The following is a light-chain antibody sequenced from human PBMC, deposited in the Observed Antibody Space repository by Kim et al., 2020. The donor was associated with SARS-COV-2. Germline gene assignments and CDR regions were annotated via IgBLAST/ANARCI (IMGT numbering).Light chain of an antibody. CDR1: TGAVTSNNV. V-gene: IGLV7-43*01. CDR2: RTI. J-gene: IGLJ3*02. Sequence: SPVGTVTLPCASSTGAVTSNNVPNWLQQKTGETPRALIYRTINKHSWTPDRFSGSLLGDKDALTLSGVQPEVEADYYCLLYFHGWVFGGGTKLTVL. CDR3: LLYFHGWV.